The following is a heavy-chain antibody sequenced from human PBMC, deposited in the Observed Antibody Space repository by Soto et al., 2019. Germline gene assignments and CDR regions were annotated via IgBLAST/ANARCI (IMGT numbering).Heavy chain of an antibody. Sequence: QVQLQQWGAGLLKPSETLSLTCAVYGGSFSGYYWSWIRQSPGKGLEWIGEINHSGSTNYNPSLKSRVTISVDTSKKQVSLKVSSVTAADTAVYYCARGRPYGSGSPAFDPWGQGTLVTVSS. CDR2: INHSGST. V-gene: IGHV4-34*01. J-gene: IGHJ5*02. CDR1: GGSFSGYY. D-gene: IGHD3-10*01. CDR3: ARGRPYGSGSPAFDP.